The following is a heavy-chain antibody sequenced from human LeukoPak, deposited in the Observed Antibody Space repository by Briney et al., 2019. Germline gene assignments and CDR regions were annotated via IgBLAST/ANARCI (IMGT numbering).Heavy chain of an antibody. CDR2: INPDSGGT. Sequence: ASVKVSCRASGYTFTGYYMSWVRQAPGQGLEWMGWINPDSGGTHYAQNFQGWVTMTRDTSISTAYMELSRLRSDDTAVYYCARPHFPLTQEYYFDYWGQGTLVTVSS. CDR1: GYTFTGYY. J-gene: IGHJ4*02. V-gene: IGHV1-2*04. CDR3: ARPHFPLTQEYYFDY.